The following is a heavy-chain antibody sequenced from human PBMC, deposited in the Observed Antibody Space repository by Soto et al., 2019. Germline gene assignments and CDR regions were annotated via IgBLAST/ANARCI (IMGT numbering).Heavy chain of an antibody. J-gene: IGHJ6*02. CDR3: AKDRPSGSRPYYYGMDV. CDR2: ISYDGSNK. D-gene: IGHD1-26*01. V-gene: IGHV3-30*18. Sequence: PGGSLRLSCAASGFTFSDHYMDWVRQAPGKGLEWVAVISYDGSNKYYADSVKGRFTISRDNSKNTLYLQMNSLRAEDTAVYYCAKDRPSGSRPYYYGMDVWGQGTTVTVSS. CDR1: GFTFSDHY.